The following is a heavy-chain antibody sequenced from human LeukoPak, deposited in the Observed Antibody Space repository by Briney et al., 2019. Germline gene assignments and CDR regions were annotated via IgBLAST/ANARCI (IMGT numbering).Heavy chain of an antibody. CDR1: GFTVSSNY. Sequence: PGGSLRLSCAASGFTVSSNYMSWVRQAPGKGLEWVSSISSSSSYIYYADSVKGRFTISRDNAKNSLYLQMNSLRAEDTAVYNCAREGEYCSSTSCYDYYYMDVWGKGTTVTVSS. J-gene: IGHJ6*03. CDR3: AREGEYCSSTSCYDYYYMDV. V-gene: IGHV3-21*01. D-gene: IGHD2-2*01. CDR2: ISSSSSYI.